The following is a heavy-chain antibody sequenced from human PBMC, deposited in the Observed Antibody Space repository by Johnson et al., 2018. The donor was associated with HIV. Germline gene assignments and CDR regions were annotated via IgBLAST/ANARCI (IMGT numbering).Heavy chain of an antibody. CDR2: IKQDGSEK. D-gene: IGHD2/OR15-2a*01. Sequence: VQLVESGGGVVQPGRSLRLPCTASGFTFRNYWMSWVRQAPGKGLEWVASIKQDGSEKYYVDSVKGRFTISRDNAKKSLYLQMNSLRVKDTAVYYCAKLNIAFDIWGQGKMDTVSS. V-gene: IGHV3-7*05. CDR3: AKLNIAFDI. J-gene: IGHJ3*02. CDR1: GFTFRNYW.